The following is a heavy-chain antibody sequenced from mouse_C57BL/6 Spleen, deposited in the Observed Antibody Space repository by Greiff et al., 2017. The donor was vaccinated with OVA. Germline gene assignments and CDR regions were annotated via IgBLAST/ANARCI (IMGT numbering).Heavy chain of an antibody. CDR1: GYTFTSYW. Sequence: QVQLQQPGTELVKPGASVKLSCKASGYTFTSYWMHWVKQRPGQGLEWIGNINPSNGGTNYNEKFKSKATLTVDKSSSTAYMQLSSLTSEDSAGYYCARGDGLYYYAMDYWGQGTSVTVSS. J-gene: IGHJ4*01. D-gene: IGHD2-3*01. V-gene: IGHV1-53*01. CDR2: INPSNGGT. CDR3: ARGDGLYYYAMDY.